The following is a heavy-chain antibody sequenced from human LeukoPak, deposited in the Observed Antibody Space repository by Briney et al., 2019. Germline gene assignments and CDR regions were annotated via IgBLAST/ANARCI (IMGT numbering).Heavy chain of an antibody. J-gene: IGHJ4*02. Sequence: GGSLRLSCAASGFTFSSYSMNWVRQAPGKGLDWVSYISTGSSTIYYADSVKGRFTISRDNAKNSLYLQMNSLRAEDTAVYYCARRGYTSGWDYRGLGILVTVSS. CDR3: ARRGYTSGWDY. D-gene: IGHD6-19*01. V-gene: IGHV3-48*01. CDR2: ISTGSSTI. CDR1: GFTFSSYS.